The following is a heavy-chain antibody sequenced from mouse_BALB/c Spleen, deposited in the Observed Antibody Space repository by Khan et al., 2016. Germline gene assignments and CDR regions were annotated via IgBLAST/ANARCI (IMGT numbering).Heavy chain of an antibody. CDR3: AFNGYYAWFPY. Sequence: EVQLQESGPGLVKPSQSLSLTCTVAGYSITSDYAWNWIRQFPGNKLEWMGYISYSGITSHNPSLKSRISITRDTTKNQLFLLEISETTEDTATSCCAFNGYYAWFPYWGQGTLVTVSA. D-gene: IGHD2-3*01. J-gene: IGHJ3*01. V-gene: IGHV3-2*02. CDR1: GYSITSDYA. CDR2: ISYSGIT.